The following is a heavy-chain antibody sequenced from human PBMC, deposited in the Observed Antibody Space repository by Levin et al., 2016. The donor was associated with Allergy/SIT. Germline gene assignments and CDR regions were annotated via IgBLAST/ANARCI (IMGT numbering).Heavy chain of an antibody. CDR2: IKQDGSEK. J-gene: IGHJ4*02. CDR3: AREFGWAPDYDFWSGYNLIDY. Sequence: WIRQPPGKGLEWVANIKQDGSEKYYVDSVKGRFTISRDNAKNSLYLQMNSLRAEDTAVYYCAREFGWAPDYDFWSGYNLIDYWGQGTLVTVSS. D-gene: IGHD3-3*01. V-gene: IGHV3-7*01.